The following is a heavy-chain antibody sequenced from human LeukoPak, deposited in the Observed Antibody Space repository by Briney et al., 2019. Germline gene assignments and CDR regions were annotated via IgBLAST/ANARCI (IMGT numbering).Heavy chain of an antibody. V-gene: IGHV4-61*05. J-gene: IGHJ5*02. D-gene: IGHD3-10*01. Sequence: KPSETLSLTCTVSGGSISSSSYYWGWIRQPPGKGLEWIGYIYYSGSTNYNPSLKSRVTISVDTSKNQFSLKLSSVTAADTAVYYCARNNNYYGSGSYYKGENWFDPWGQGTLVTVSS. CDR2: IYYSGST. CDR1: GGSISSSSYY. CDR3: ARNNNYYGSGSYYKGENWFDP.